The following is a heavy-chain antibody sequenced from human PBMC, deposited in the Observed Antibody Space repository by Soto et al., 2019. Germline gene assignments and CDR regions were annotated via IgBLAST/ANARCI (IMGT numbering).Heavy chain of an antibody. CDR3: ARCIQQDYYYGMDV. Sequence: SVTMSLTCTVAGGSISSYYWSWIRQPPGKGLEWIGYIYYSGSTNYNPSLKSRVTISVYMELRNLRSDDTAVYYCARCIQQDYYYGMDVWGQGTTVTVSS. V-gene: IGHV4-59*01. J-gene: IGHJ6*02. D-gene: IGHD5-18*01. CDR2: IYYSGST. CDR1: GGSISSYY.